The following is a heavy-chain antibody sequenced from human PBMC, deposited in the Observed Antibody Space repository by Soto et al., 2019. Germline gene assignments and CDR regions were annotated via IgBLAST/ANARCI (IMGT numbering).Heavy chain of an antibody. Sequence: HPGWSLRLSCASSVFTFISYEMNWVRQAPGKGLEWVSYISSSGSTIYYADSVKGRFTNSRDNAKNSLYLQMNSLRAEDTAVYYCARDPITMVRGGVGAFDIWGQGTMVTVSS. CDR3: ARDPITMVRGGVGAFDI. CDR2: ISSSGSTI. J-gene: IGHJ3*02. V-gene: IGHV3-48*03. D-gene: IGHD3-10*01. CDR1: VFTFISYE.